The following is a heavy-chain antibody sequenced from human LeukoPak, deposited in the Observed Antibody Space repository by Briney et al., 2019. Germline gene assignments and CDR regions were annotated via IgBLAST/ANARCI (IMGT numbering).Heavy chain of an antibody. D-gene: IGHD4-17*01. CDR1: GFTVSSNY. CDR2: IYSGGST. V-gene: IGHV3-66*02. CDR3: AREGYGPLLRALDI. J-gene: IGHJ3*02. Sequence: GGSLRLSCAASGFTVSSNYMSWVRQAPGKGLEWVSVIYSGGSTYYADSVKGRFTISRDNSKNTLYLQMNSLRAEDTAVYYCAREGYGPLLRALDIWGQGTMVTVSS.